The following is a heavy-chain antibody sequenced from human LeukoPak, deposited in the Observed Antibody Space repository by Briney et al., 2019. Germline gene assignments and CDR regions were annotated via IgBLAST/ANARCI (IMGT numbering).Heavy chain of an antibody. CDR2: IWYDGSNK. CDR3: ATQYYYDRSGYDSYFQH. J-gene: IGHJ1*01. Sequence: GGSLRLSCAASGFTFSSYGMHWVRQAPGKGLEWVAVIWYDGSNKYYADSVKGRFTISRDNSKNTLYLQMNSLRAEDTAVYYCATQYYYDRSGYDSYFQHWGQGTLVTVSS. V-gene: IGHV3-33*08. D-gene: IGHD3-22*01. CDR1: GFTFSSYG.